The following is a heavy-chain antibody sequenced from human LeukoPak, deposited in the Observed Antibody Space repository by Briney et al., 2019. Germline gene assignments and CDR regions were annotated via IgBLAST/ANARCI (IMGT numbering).Heavy chain of an antibody. Sequence: GRALRLSCAASGFTFSTYGVHSVRQAPGKGLEWVAVIWSDGSNTYYADSVKGRFTISRDNSKNTLYLQMNSLRAEDTAVYYCARDGFNFYYFDYWGQGTLVTVSS. D-gene: IGHD3-3*01. J-gene: IGHJ4*02. CDR2: IWSDGSNT. V-gene: IGHV3-33*01. CDR3: ARDGFNFYYFDY. CDR1: GFTFSTYG.